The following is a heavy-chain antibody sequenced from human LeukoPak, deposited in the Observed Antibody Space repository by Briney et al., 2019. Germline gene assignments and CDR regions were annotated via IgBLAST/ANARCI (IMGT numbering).Heavy chain of an antibody. J-gene: IGHJ4*02. Sequence: GGSLRLSCTASGFTFSSYWMHWVRQAPGKGLVWVSRINSDGSSTSYADSVKGRFTISRDNAKNTLYLQMNSLRAEDTAIYYCARVQWELLYPDYWGQGTLVTVSS. CDR1: GFTFSSYW. D-gene: IGHD1-26*01. V-gene: IGHV3-74*01. CDR3: ARVQWELLYPDY. CDR2: INSDGSST.